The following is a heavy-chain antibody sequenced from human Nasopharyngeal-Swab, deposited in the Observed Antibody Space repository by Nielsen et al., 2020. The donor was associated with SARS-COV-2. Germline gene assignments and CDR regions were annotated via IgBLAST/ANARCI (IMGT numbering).Heavy chain of an antibody. CDR2: IYYSGST. J-gene: IGHJ6*02. V-gene: IGHV4-59*13. Sequence: PGKGLEWVGYIYYSGSTNYNPSLKSRVTISVDTSKNQFSLKLSSVTAADTAVYYCAIGGGGSYYYGMDVWGQGTTVTVSS. CDR3: AIGGGGSYYYGMDV. D-gene: IGHD3-16*01.